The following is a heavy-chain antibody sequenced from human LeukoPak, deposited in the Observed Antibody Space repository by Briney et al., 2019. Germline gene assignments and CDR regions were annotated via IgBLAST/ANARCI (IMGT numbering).Heavy chain of an antibody. V-gene: IGHV5-51*01. D-gene: IGHD3-22*01. CDR3: ARQRTPMIVVALFDY. CDR1: GYSFTSYW. Sequence: PGESLKISCKGSGYSFTSYWIGCVRQMPGKGLEWMGIIYPGDSDTRYSPSFQGQVTISADKSISTAYLQWSSLKASDTAMYYCARQRTPMIVVALFDYWGQGTLVTVSS. CDR2: IYPGDSDT. J-gene: IGHJ4*02.